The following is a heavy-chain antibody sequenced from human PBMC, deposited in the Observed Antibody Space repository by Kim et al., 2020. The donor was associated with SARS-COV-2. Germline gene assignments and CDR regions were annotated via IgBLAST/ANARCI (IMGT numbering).Heavy chain of an antibody. V-gene: IGHV3-7*03. CDR1: GFTFSSYW. CDR3: ARDSYESAFDI. D-gene: IGHD5-12*01. CDR2: IKQDGSEH. Sequence: GGSLRLSCAASGFTFSSYWMSWVRQAPGKGLEWVANIKQDGSEHYYVDSVKGRFTISRDNAKNSLYLQMNSLRAEDTAVYYCARDSYESAFDIWGQGTMVTVSS. J-gene: IGHJ3*02.